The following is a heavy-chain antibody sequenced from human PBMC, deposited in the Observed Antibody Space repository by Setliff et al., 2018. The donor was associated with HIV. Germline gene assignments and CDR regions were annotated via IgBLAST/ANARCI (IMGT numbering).Heavy chain of an antibody. CDR2: ISSSSNSK. CDR3: ARGTVGATFLHHDY. V-gene: IGHV3-48*03. Sequence: PGGSLRLSCAASGFTFSSYEMNWVRQAPGKGLEWVSYISSSSNSKDYADSVKGRFTISRDNAKNSRYMEMDSLRAADTAVYYCARGTVGATFLHHDYWGQGTRVTSPQ. CDR1: GFTFSSYE. D-gene: IGHD1-26*01. J-gene: IGHJ4*02.